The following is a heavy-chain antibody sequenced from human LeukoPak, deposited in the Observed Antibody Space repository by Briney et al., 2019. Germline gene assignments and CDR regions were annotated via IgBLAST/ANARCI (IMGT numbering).Heavy chain of an antibody. Sequence: GGSLRLSCAASGFRLGTYWMTWVRQAPGKGLEWVANIKQDGRTAYYVDSVKGRFTISRDNGKNSLYLQMNRLRVEDTAVYYCAKDSEVVAATQYYYYYYGMDVWGQGTTVTVSS. CDR1: GFRLGTYW. V-gene: IGHV3-7*01. J-gene: IGHJ6*02. CDR2: IKQDGRTA. D-gene: IGHD2-15*01. CDR3: AKDSEVVAATQYYYYYYGMDV.